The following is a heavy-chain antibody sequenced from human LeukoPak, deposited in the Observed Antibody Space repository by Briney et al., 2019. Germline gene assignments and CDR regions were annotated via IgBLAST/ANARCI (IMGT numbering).Heavy chain of an antibody. V-gene: IGHV3-30*02. J-gene: IGHJ3*02. D-gene: IGHD1-26*01. CDR3: AKISASGGSYGAAFDI. CDR1: GFTYSSYG. Sequence: GGSLRLSCAASGFTYSSYGMHWVRQAPGKGLEWVAFLRYDGSNKYYADSVKGRFTISRDNSKNTLYLQVNSLRAEDTAVYYCAKISASGGSYGAAFDIWGQGTMVTVSS. CDR2: LRYDGSNK.